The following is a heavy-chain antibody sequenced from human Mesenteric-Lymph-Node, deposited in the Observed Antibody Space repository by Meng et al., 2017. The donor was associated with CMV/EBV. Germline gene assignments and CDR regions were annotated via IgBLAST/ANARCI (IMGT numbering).Heavy chain of an antibody. CDR2: ISSTSSYI. Sequence: GESLKISCAASGFTFSGYTMNWVRQAPGKGLEWVASISSTSSYIYYADSVRGRFTISRDNAKNSLFLQMNSLRAEDTAVYYCSRFSYDFSSGYYPISDYWGRGTLVTVSS. V-gene: IGHV3-21*01. CDR3: SRFSYDFSSGYYPISDY. CDR1: GFTFSGYT. D-gene: IGHD3-3*01. J-gene: IGHJ4*02.